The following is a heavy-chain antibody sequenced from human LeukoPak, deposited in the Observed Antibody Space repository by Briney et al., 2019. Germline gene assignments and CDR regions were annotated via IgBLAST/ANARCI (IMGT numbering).Heavy chain of an antibody. J-gene: IGHJ4*02. D-gene: IGHD1-14*01. CDR2: ISSNGGST. V-gene: IGHV3-64D*09. CDR1: GFTFNSYV. Sequence: PGGSLRLSCSASGFTFNSYVMHWGREAPGKGVEYVSAISSNGGSTYYADSEKGIFTISRDNSKNTLYLQMSSLRGEDAAVYYCGKLAGKWILDYWGQGTLVTVS. CDR3: GKLAGKWILDY.